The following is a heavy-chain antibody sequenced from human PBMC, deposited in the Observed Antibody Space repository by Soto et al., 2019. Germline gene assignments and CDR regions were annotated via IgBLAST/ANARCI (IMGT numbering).Heavy chain of an antibody. CDR2: INAGNGNT. CDR1: GYTFTSYA. Sequence: ASVEVSCKASGYTFTSYAMHWVRQAPGQRLEWMGWINAGNGNTKYSQKFQGRVTINRDTSASTAYMELSSLRSEDTAVYYCARASTRAVAGSVGYWGQGTLVTVSS. CDR3: ARASTRAVAGSVGY. D-gene: IGHD6-19*01. J-gene: IGHJ4*02. V-gene: IGHV1-3*01.